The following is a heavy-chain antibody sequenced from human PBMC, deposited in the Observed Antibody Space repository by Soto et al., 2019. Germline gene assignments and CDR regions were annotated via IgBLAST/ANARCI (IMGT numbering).Heavy chain of an antibody. D-gene: IGHD3-3*02. CDR2: ISGNGANT. J-gene: IGHJ5*02. Sequence: GGSLRLSCAASGFTFSTYAMSWVRQAPGKGLEWVSAISGNGANTYYTDSVKGRFTISRDNSKNTLYLQMNSLRAEDTAVYYCASSIFDPWGQGTLVTVSS. CDR3: ASSIFDP. V-gene: IGHV3-23*01. CDR1: GFTFSTYA.